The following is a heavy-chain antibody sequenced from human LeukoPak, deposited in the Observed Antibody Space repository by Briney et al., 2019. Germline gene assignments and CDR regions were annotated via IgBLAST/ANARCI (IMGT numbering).Heavy chain of an antibody. CDR2: IKQDGSEK. V-gene: IGHV3-7*01. CDR3: ARDSPTIFVYYYYYGMDV. J-gene: IGHJ6*02. Sequence: GGSLGLSCAASGFTFSTSWMHWVRQAPGKGLEWVANIKQDGSEKYYVDSVKGRFTISRDNAKNSLYLQMNSLRAEDTAVYYCARDSPTIFVYYYYYGMDVWGQGTTVTVSS. D-gene: IGHD3-3*01. CDR1: GFTFSTSW.